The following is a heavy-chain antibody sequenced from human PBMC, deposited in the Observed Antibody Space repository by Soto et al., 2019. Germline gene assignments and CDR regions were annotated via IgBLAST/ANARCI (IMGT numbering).Heavy chain of an antibody. D-gene: IGHD3-10*01. J-gene: IGHJ3*02. CDR1: VFTFSSYG. CDR2: ISYDGSNK. Sequence: GSLRLSCAASVFTFSSYGMHWVREAPGKGLEWVAVISYDGSNKYYADSVKGRFTISRDNSKNTLYLQMNSLRAEDTAVYYCAKSILSMVRGALDIWGQGTMVTVSS. CDR3: AKSILSMVRGALDI. V-gene: IGHV3-30*18.